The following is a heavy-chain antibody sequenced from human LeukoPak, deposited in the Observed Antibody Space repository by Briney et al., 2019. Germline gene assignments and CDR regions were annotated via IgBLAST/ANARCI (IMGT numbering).Heavy chain of an antibody. J-gene: IGHJ5*02. V-gene: IGHV1-2*02. CDR3: AREGCSSSSCYYWFGP. Sequence: ASVKVSCKASGYTFTYSYIHWVRQAPGQGLEWMGWINPTSGGTSYAQKFQGRVTMTRDTSISTAYMDLNRLRSDDTAVYYCAREGCSSSSCYYWFGPWGQGTLVTVSS. CDR2: INPTSGGT. CDR1: GYTFTYSY. D-gene: IGHD2-2*01.